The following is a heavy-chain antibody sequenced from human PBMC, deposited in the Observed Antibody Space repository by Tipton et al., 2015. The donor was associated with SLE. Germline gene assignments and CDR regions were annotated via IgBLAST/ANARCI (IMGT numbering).Heavy chain of an antibody. V-gene: IGHV4-34*01. D-gene: IGHD3-16*01. CDR2: INHSGST. Sequence: TLSLTCAVYGGSFSGYYWSWIRQPPGKGLEWIGEINHSGSTNYNPSLKSRITISVDTSKNQFSLRLSSVTAADTAVYYCARGRPRATQAWGGYYYCMDVWGKGTTVTVSS. CDR3: ARGRPRATQAWGGYYYCMDV. J-gene: IGHJ6*03. CDR1: GGSFSGYY.